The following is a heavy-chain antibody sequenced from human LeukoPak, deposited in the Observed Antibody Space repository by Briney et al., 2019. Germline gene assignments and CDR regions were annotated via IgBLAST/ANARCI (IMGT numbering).Heavy chain of an antibody. Sequence: ASVKVSCKASGYTFTYRYLHWVRQAPGQALEWMGWITPFNGNTNYAQKFQDRVTITRDRSMSTAYMELSSLRSEDTAMYYCASVPDWNGDGDAFDIWGQGTMVTVSS. CDR2: ITPFNGNT. CDR1: GYTFTYRY. J-gene: IGHJ3*02. D-gene: IGHD1-1*01. V-gene: IGHV1-45*02. CDR3: ASVPDWNGDGDAFDI.